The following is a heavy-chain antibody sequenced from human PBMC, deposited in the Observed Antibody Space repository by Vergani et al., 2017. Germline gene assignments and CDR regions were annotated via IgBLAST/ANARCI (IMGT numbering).Heavy chain of an antibody. J-gene: IGHJ3*02. Sequence: EVQLLESGGGLVQPGGSLRLSCAASGFTFSSYAMSWVRQAPGKGLEWVSAISGSGGSTYYADSVKGRFTISRDNSKNTLYLQMNSLRAEDTAVYYCAKRAYYYDSSGYPDDAFDIWGQGTMVTVSS. V-gene: IGHV3-23*01. CDR1: GFTFSSYA. CDR2: ISGSGGST. CDR3: AKRAYYYDSSGYPDDAFDI. D-gene: IGHD3-22*01.